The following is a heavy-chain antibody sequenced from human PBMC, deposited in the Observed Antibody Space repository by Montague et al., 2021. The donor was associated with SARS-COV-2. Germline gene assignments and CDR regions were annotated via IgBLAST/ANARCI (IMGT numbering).Heavy chain of an antibody. CDR3: AREGGDYGGIDF. J-gene: IGHJ6*02. CDR1: GGSISSGGYS. V-gene: IGHV4-30-2*01. CDR2: IYHSGST. D-gene: IGHD3-16*01. Sequence: TLSLTCAVSGGSISSGGYSWSWIRQPPGKGLEWIGYIYHSGSTYYNPSLKSRVTISVDRSKNQFSLKLSSVTAADTAVYYCAREGGDYGGIDFWGQGTMVTV.